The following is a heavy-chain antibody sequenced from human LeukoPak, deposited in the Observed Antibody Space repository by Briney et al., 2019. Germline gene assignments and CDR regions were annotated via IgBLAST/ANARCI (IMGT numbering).Heavy chain of an antibody. CDR2: INPNSGGT. V-gene: IGHV1-2*02. Sequence: VASVKVSCKASGYTFTGYYMHWVRQAPGQGLEWMGWINPNSGGTNYAQKFQGRVTMTRDTSISTAYMELSRLRSDDTAVYYCARDRGYSYGDNFDYWGRGTLVTVSS. J-gene: IGHJ4*02. CDR1: GYTFTGYY. CDR3: ARDRGYSYGDNFDY. D-gene: IGHD5-18*01.